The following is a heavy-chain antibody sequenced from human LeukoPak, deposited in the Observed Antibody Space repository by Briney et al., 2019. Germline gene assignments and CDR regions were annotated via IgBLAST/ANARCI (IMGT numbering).Heavy chain of an antibody. CDR2: IYYSGST. Sequence: SETLSLTYTVSGDSISSSYWSWLRQPPGKGLEWIGDIYYSGSTNYNPALKSRVTISVDTSKNQFSLKLTSVTAADTAVYYCARHRRGVAAADYWGQGTLVTVSS. CDR1: GDSISSSY. J-gene: IGHJ4*02. CDR3: ARHRRGVAAADY. D-gene: IGHD6-13*01. V-gene: IGHV4-59*08.